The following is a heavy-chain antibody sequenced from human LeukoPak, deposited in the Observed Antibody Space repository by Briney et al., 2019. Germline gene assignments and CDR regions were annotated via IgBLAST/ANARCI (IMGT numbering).Heavy chain of an antibody. CDR3: AKAGIQLWEGDSFYYYLDV. CDR2: IIPLSGPA. V-gene: IGHV1-69*06. J-gene: IGHJ6*03. D-gene: IGHD5-18*01. CDR1: VGTFSGHG. Sequence: SVKVSCKASVGTFSGHGISWVRQAPGQGLEWMGGIIPLSGPANYAPKFQGTVTITADKSTGTAYLELNSLRSEDTAVYYCAKAGIQLWEGDSFYYYLDVWGKGTTVTVSS.